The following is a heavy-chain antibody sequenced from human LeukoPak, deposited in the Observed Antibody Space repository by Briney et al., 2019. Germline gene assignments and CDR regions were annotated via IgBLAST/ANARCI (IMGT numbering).Heavy chain of an antibody. CDR1: GFTFSSYW. CDR3: ARTIVVVTARYFDY. D-gene: IGHD2-21*02. V-gene: IGHV3-7*01. CDR2: IKQDGSEK. J-gene: IGHJ4*02. Sequence: AGGSLRLSCAASGFTFSSYWMSWVRQAPGKGLEWVANIKQDGSEKYYVDSVKGRFTISRDNAKNSLYLQMNSLRAEDTAVYYCARTIVVVTARYFDYWGQGTLVTVSS.